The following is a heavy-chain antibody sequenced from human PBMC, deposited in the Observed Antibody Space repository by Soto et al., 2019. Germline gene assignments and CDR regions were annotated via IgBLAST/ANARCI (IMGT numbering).Heavy chain of an antibody. J-gene: IGHJ4*02. Sequence: QVQLVQSGAEVKKPGSSVKVSCNASGGTFSSYAISWVRQAPGQGLEWMGGIIPIFGTANYAQKFQGRVTITADESTSTAYMELSSLRSKDTAVYYCASSPRGGGSCRFDYWGQGTLVTVSS. D-gene: IGHD2-15*01. CDR3: ASSPRGGGSCRFDY. CDR1: GGTFSSYA. CDR2: IIPIFGTA. V-gene: IGHV1-69*01.